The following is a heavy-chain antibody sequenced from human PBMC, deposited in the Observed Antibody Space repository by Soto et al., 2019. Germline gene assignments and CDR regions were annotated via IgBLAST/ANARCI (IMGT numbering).Heavy chain of an antibody. CDR2: IGPSSGNT. CDR1: GYTFTSYT. CDR3: ARDTGNFFVY. Sequence: QVQLLQSGGQVKKPGASVKVSCKASGYTFTSYTISWLRQAPGQGLEWVGWIGPSSGNTDSARNLQGRVTMTTDTSSSTAYMELRSLRSDDTAEYYCARDTGNFFVYWGQGTLVTVSS. J-gene: IGHJ4*02. V-gene: IGHV1-18*01.